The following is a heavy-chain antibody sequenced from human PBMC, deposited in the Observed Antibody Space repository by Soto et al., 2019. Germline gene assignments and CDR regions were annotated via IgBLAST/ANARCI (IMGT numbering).Heavy chain of an antibody. CDR2: IIPISGST. V-gene: IGHV1-69*13. Sequence: VASVKVSCKASGGTFSNNAISWVRQAPGQGLEWMGGIIPISGSTSYAPKFQGRVTITADESATTAYVELSSLRSEDTAVYYCARGPDRSGFYLFDYWGPGTLVTVSS. CDR3: ARGPDRSGFYLFDY. D-gene: IGHD3-3*01. CDR1: GGTFSNNA. J-gene: IGHJ4*02.